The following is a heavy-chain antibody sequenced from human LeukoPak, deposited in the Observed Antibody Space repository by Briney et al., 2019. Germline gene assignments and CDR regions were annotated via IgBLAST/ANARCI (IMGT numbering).Heavy chain of an antibody. CDR3: AGESGHYYDSSGYTSAPCGY. Sequence: GGSLRLSCTASGFTFRTYAMNWVRQAPGKGLEWLSGISGSGNGTYYADSVKGRFIISRDNSKNTLYLQMNSLRAEDTAVYYCAGESGHYYDSSGYTSAPCGYWGQGTLVTVSS. CDR2: ISGSGNGT. J-gene: IGHJ4*02. V-gene: IGHV3-23*01. CDR1: GFTFRTYA. D-gene: IGHD3-22*01.